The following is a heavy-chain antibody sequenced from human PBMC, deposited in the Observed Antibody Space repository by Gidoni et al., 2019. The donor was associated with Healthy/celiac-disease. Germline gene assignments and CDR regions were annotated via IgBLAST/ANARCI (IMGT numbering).Heavy chain of an antibody. V-gene: IGHV4-34*01. CDR2: INHSGST. D-gene: IGHD2-2*01. J-gene: IGHJ6*02. CDR3: ARGYPYCSSTSCYVEGWEVDYYYGMDV. Sequence: QVQLQQWGAGLLKPSETLSLTCAVYGGSFSGYYWRWIRQPPGKGLEWIGEINHSGSTNYNPSLKSRVTISVDTSKNQFSLKLSSVTAADTAVYYCARGYPYCSSTSCYVEGWEVDYYYGMDVWGQGTTVTVSS. CDR1: GGSFSGYY.